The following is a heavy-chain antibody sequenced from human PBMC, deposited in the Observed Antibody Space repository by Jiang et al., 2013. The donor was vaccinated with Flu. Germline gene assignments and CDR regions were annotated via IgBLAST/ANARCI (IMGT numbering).Heavy chain of an antibody. J-gene: IGHJ5*02. CDR2: IYHSGST. CDR1: GGSISSSNW. V-gene: IGHV4-4*02. Sequence: GLVKPSGTLSLTCAVSGGSISSSNWWSWVRQPPGKGLEWIGEIYHSGSTNYNPSLKSRVTISVDKSKNQFSLKLSSVTAADTAVYYCARVLDDYGDYGWFDPWGQGTLVTVSS. D-gene: IGHD4-17*01. CDR3: ARVLDDYGDYGWFDP.